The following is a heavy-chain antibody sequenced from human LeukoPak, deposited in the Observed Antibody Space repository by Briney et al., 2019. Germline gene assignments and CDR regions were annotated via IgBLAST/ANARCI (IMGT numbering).Heavy chain of an antibody. CDR3: ARLPAAIFAFDY. CDR2: INPNSGGT. CDR1: RYTFTGYY. V-gene: IGHV1-2*02. J-gene: IGHJ4*02. D-gene: IGHD2-2*01. Sequence: ASVKVSCKASRYTFTGYYMHWVRQAPGQGLEWMGWINPNSGGTNYAQKFQGRVTMTRDTSISTAYMELSRLRSDDTAVYYCARLPAAIFAFDYWGQGTLVTVSS.